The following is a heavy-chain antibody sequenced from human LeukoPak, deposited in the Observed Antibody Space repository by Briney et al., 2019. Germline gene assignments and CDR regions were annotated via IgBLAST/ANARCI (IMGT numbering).Heavy chain of an antibody. CDR3: ARDTGDTDY. CDR2: ISAYNGNT. V-gene: IGHV1-18*01. Sequence: LEWMGWISAYNGNTNYAQKLQGRVTMTTDTSTSTAYMELRSLRSDDTAVYYCARDTGDTDYWGQGTLVTVSS. J-gene: IGHJ4*02. D-gene: IGHD7-27*01.